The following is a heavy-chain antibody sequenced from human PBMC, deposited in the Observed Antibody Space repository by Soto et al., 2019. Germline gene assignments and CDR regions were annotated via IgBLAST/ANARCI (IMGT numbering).Heavy chain of an antibody. CDR3: ARGETGVDDAFDL. D-gene: IGHD3-3*01. Sequence: QVQLVQSGAEVQKPGASVKVSCKASGYIFSAYYIHWVRQAPGQVLEWMGWINPDSGGTKYAKKFQGWDTMTRDTSIRPAYMDLNRLKSDDTAMYYWARGETGVDDAFDLWGQGTTVTVSS. CDR1: GYIFSAYY. J-gene: IGHJ3*01. V-gene: IGHV1-2*04. CDR2: INPDSGGT.